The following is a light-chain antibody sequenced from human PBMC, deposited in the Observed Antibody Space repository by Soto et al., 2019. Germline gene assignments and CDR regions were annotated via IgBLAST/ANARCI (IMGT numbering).Light chain of an antibody. V-gene: IGKV3-20*01. CDR3: QQYGSSGT. Sequence: IVLTQSPGTLSLSPGERATLSCMASQSVSNNYLAWYQQKPGQAPRLLIYGASNRATGIPDRFSGSGSGTDFTLTISRLEPEDFAVYYCQQYGSSGTFGQGTKADIK. CDR2: GAS. J-gene: IGKJ1*01. CDR1: QSVSNNY.